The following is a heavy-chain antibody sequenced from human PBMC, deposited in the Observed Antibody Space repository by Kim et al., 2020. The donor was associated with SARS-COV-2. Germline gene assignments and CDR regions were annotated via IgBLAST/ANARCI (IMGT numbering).Heavy chain of an antibody. CDR1: GGSISSYY. Sequence: SETLSLTCTVSGGSISSYYWSWIRQPPGKGLEWIGYIYYSGSTNYNPSLKSRVTISVDTSKNQFSLKLSSVTAADTAVYYCARYYDFWSGYYTYPIPMYFDYWGQGTLVTVSS. D-gene: IGHD3-3*01. V-gene: IGHV4-59*13. J-gene: IGHJ4*02. CDR3: ARYYDFWSGYYTYPIPMYFDY. CDR2: IYYSGST.